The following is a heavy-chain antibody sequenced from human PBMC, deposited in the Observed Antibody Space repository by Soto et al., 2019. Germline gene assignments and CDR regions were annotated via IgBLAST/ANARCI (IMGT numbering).Heavy chain of an antibody. Sequence: EVQLVESGGGLVQPGGSLRLSCAASGFTFSSYWMHWVRQAPGKGLVWVSLINRDGSSTRYADSVKGRFTISRDNAKNTLYLQMNSLRAEDTAVYYCATGSGWYSPDYWGQGTLVTVSS. CDR1: GFTFSSYW. CDR2: INRDGSST. D-gene: IGHD6-19*01. V-gene: IGHV3-74*01. J-gene: IGHJ4*02. CDR3: ATGSGWYSPDY.